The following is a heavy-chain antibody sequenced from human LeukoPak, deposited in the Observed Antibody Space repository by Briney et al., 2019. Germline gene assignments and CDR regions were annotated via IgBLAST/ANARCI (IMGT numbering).Heavy chain of an antibody. D-gene: IGHD6-19*01. CDR2: IYSGGST. CDR1: GFTVSSNY. J-gene: IGHJ5*02. CDR3: VREGGSGWYSGWFDP. Sequence: PGGSLRLSCAASGFTVSSNYMSWVRQAPGKGLEWVSIIYSGGSTFYADSVKGRFTISRDNAENSLHLQMNSLRAEDTAVYYCVREGGSGWYSGWFDPWGQGTLVTVSS. V-gene: IGHV3-53*01.